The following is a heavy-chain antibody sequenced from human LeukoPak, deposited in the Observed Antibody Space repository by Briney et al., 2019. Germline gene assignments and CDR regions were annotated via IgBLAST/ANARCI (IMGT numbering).Heavy chain of an antibody. Sequence: PSETLSLTCTVSGGSISSYYWSWIRQPPGKGLEWIGYIYYSGSTNYNPSLKSRVTISVDTSKNQFSLKLSSVTAADTAVYYCARHDEEMATYFDYWGQGTLVTVSS. CDR1: GGSISSYY. CDR3: ARHDEEMATYFDY. D-gene: IGHD5-12*01. CDR2: IYYSGST. V-gene: IGHV4-59*08. J-gene: IGHJ4*02.